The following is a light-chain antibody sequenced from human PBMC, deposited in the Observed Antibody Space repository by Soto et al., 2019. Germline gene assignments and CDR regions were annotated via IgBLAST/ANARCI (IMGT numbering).Light chain of an antibody. Sequence: EILLTQSPATLAVSPGEGATLSCSASQSVRDNLAWYQRKPGQAPRLLIYDASNRPTDIPARFSGSGSGTDFTLTISSLEPEDSAIYYCQQRNIWPPVTFGQGTRLEI. CDR3: QQRNIWPPVT. J-gene: IGKJ5*01. V-gene: IGKV3-11*01. CDR2: DAS. CDR1: QSVRDN.